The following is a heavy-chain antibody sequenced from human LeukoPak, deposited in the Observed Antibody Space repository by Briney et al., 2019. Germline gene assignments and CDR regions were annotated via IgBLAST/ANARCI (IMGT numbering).Heavy chain of an antibody. V-gene: IGHV3-23*01. Sequence: PGGSLRLSCAASGFTFSSYAMSWVRQAPGKGLEWVSAVSGSGGSTYYADSVKGRFTISRDNSKNTLYLQMNSLRAEDTAVYYCAKVLSLPGIAVAGKYYFDYWGQGTLVTVSS. CDR3: AKVLSLPGIAVAGKYYFDY. CDR1: GFTFSSYA. J-gene: IGHJ4*02. CDR2: VSGSGGST. D-gene: IGHD6-19*01.